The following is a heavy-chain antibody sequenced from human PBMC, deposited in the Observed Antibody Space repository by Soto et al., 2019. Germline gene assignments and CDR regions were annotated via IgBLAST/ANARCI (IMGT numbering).Heavy chain of an antibody. J-gene: IGHJ6*02. CDR3: ARLVSSGYVHYYYYGMDV. CDR2: IDPSDSYT. CDR1: GYSFTSYW. D-gene: IGHD3-22*01. V-gene: IGHV5-10-1*01. Sequence: PGESLKISCKGSGYSFTSYWISWVRQMPGKGLEWMGRIDPSDSYTNYSPSFQGHVTISADKSISTAYLQWSSLKASDTAMYYCARLVSSGYVHYYYYGMDVWGQGTTVTVSS.